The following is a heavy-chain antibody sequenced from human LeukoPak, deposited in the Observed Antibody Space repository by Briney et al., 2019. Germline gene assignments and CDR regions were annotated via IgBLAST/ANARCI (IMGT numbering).Heavy chain of an antibody. CDR3: ANRRGTAMLFDY. V-gene: IGHV3-23*01. Sequence: GGSLRLSCAASGFTFSSYAMSWVRQAPGKGLEWVSAISGSGGSTYYADSVKGRFTISRDNSKNTLYLQMNSLRVEDTAVYYCANRRGTAMLFDYWGQGTLVTVSS. D-gene: IGHD5-18*01. CDR2: ISGSGGST. J-gene: IGHJ4*02. CDR1: GFTFSSYA.